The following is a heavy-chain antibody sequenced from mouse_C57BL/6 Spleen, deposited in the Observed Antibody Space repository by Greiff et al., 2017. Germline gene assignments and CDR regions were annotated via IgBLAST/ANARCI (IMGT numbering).Heavy chain of an antibody. CDR2: IHPSDSDT. J-gene: IGHJ4*01. D-gene: IGHD2-2*01. V-gene: IGHV1-74*01. CDR3: ARKGGVTTSVCARDY. CDR1: GYTFTSYW. Sequence: QVQLQQPGAELVKPGASVKVSCKASGYTFTSYWMHWVKQRPGQGLEWIGRIHPSDSDTNYNQKFKGKATLTVDKSSSTAYMQLSSLTSEDSAVFCCARKGGVTTSVCARDYWGQGTSVTVSS.